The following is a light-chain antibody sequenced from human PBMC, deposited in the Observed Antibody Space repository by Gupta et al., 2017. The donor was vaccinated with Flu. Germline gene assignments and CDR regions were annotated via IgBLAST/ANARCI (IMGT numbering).Light chain of an antibody. V-gene: IGLV6-57*03. CDR1: SGSIVSNY. J-gene: IGLJ2*01. Sequence: NFILTQPHSVSESPGKTITISCTRSSGSIVSNYVQWFQQRPGSAPTTLIFEDNRRPSGVPDRFSGSIDSSSNSASLTISGLKTDDEADYYCQSYDSDNQVFGGGTKLTVL. CDR3: QSYDSDNQV. CDR2: EDN.